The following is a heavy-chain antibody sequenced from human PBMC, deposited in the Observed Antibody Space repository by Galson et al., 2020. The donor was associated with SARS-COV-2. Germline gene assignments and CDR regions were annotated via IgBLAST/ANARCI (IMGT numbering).Heavy chain of an antibody. Sequence: ASVKVSCQTSGYTFTNSDINWVRQATGQGLEWMGWMNPKSGNTGYAQKFQGRVTMTRNTSINTAYLGLSSLRYEDTAVYYCARAIRGYCTVTNCYEFDLWGQGTLVTVSS. D-gene: IGHD2-2*01. CDR1: GYTFTNSD. CDR2: MNPKSGNT. J-gene: IGHJ5*02. CDR3: ARAIRGYCTVTNCYEFDL. V-gene: IGHV1-8*01.